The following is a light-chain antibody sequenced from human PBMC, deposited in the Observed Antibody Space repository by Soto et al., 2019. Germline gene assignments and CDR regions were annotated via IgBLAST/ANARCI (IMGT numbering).Light chain of an antibody. CDR1: SSNIGAGYD. V-gene: IGLV1-40*01. CDR3: QSYDSGLSGYV. CDR2: DNN. J-gene: IGLJ1*01. Sequence: QLVLTQPPSVSGAPGQRVTISCTGSSSNIGAGYDVHWYQQLPGAAPKLLIYDNNKRPSGVPDRFSGAKSGTSASLAITGLQAEDEADYYCQSYDSGLSGYVFGTGTKVTVL.